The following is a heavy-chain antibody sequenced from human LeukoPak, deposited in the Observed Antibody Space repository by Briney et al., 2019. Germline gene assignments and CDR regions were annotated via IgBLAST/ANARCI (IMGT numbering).Heavy chain of an antibody. V-gene: IGHV3-33*01. CDR2: IWYDGSNK. D-gene: IGHD5-18*01. CDR1: GFTFSSYG. Sequence: GRSLRLSCAASGFTFSSYGMHWVRQAPGKGLEWVAVIWYDGSNKYYADSVKGRFTISRDNSKNALYLQMNSLRAEDTAVYYCAREERVQLWLSYWGQGTLVTVSS. CDR3: AREERVQLWLSY. J-gene: IGHJ4*02.